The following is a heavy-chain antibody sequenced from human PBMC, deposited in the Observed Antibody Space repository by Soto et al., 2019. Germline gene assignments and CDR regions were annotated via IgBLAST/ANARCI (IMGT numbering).Heavy chain of an antibody. CDR2: ISAYNGNT. V-gene: IGHV1-18*04. D-gene: IGHD3-10*01. CDR1: GYTFTSYG. CDR3: ARSITMVRGTPRIMDV. Sequence: ASVKVSCKASGYTFTSYGISWVLQAPGQGLEWMGWISAYNGNTNYAQKLQGRVTMTTDTSTSTAYMELRSLRSDDTAVYYCARSITMVRGTPRIMDVWGQGTTVTVSS. J-gene: IGHJ6*02.